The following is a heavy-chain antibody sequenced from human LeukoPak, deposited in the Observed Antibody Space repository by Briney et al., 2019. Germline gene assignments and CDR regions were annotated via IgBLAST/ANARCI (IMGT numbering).Heavy chain of an antibody. CDR3: AKGCRTGPGSYFSFDY. CDR2: ISGGGGRA. Sequence: GGSLRLSCAASGFTFNNYTMSWVRQAPGKGLEWVSVISGGGGRAYYADSVKGRFTISRDNSKNTLYLQMNSLRAEDTAVYYCAKGCRTGPGSYFSFDYWGQGTLVTVSS. CDR1: GFTFNNYT. D-gene: IGHD3-10*01. J-gene: IGHJ4*02. V-gene: IGHV3-23*01.